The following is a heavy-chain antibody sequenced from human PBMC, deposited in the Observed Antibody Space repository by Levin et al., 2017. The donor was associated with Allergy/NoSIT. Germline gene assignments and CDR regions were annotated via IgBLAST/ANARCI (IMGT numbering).Heavy chain of an antibody. CDR3: ARGGLIGYCSSTSCYRGEYYFDY. D-gene: IGHD2-2*02. CDR1: GGSFSGYY. CDR2: INHSGST. V-gene: IGHV4-34*01. Sequence: MPSETLSLTCAVYGGSFSGYYWSWIRQPPGRGLEWIGEINHSGSTNYNPSLKSRVTISVDTSKNQFSLKLSSVTAADTAVYYCARGGLIGYCSSTSCYRGEYYFDYWGQGTLVTVSS. J-gene: IGHJ4*02.